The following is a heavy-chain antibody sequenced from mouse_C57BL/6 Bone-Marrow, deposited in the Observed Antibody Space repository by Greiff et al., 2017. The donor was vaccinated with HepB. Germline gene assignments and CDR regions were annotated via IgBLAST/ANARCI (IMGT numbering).Heavy chain of an antibody. V-gene: IGHV14-4*01. Sequence: EVKLVESGAELVRPGASVKLSCTASGFNIKDDYMHWVKQRPEQGLEWIGWIDPENGDTEYASKFQGKATITADTSSNTAYLQLSSLTSEDTAVYYCTTPVYYYGSSHSYWYFDVWGTGTTVTVSS. CDR1: GFNIKDDY. D-gene: IGHD1-1*01. J-gene: IGHJ1*03. CDR2: IDPENGDT. CDR3: TTPVYYYGSSHSYWYFDV.